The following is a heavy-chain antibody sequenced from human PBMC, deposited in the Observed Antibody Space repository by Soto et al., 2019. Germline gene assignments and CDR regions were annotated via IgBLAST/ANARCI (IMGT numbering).Heavy chain of an antibody. CDR3: ARDIQSGGPRANDAFDV. J-gene: IGHJ3*01. CDR2: LNPDTGNT. CDR1: GFTFSDNL. D-gene: IGHD6-25*01. V-gene: IGHV1-3*01. Sequence: QVQLVQSGAELKKPGASVNISCTASGFTFSDNLINWVRQVPGQVLEWMGWLNPDTGNTRYSETFQGKVTISRHPSDSIAYLELSGLENEDTALYFCARDIQSGGPRANDAFDVWGQGTMITVSS.